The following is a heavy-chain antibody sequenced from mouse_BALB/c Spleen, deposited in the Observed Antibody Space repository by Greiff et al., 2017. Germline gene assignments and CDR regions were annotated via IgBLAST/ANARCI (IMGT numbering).Heavy chain of an antibody. V-gene: IGHV5-17*02. D-gene: IGHD3-1*01. CDR2: ISSGSSTI. Sequence: EVKLMESGGGLVQPGGSRKLSCAASGFTFSSFGMHWVRQAPEKGLEWVAYISSGSSTIYYADTVKGRFTISRDNPKNTLFLQMTSLRSEDTAMYYCARPARAWFAYWGQGTLVTVSA. CDR3: ARPARAWFAY. CDR1: GFTFSSFG. J-gene: IGHJ3*01.